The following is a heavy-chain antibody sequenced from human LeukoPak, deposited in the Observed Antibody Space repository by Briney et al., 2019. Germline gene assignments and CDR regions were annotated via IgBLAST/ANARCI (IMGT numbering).Heavy chain of an antibody. J-gene: IGHJ3*02. CDR3: ARGHCSSTSCYTGFVSDAFDI. D-gene: IGHD2-2*02. CDR1: GYTFTSYG. V-gene: IGHV1-18*01. CDR2: ISAYNGNT. Sequence: ASVKVSCKASGYTFTSYGISWVRQAPGQGLEWMGWISAYNGNTNYAQKLQGRVTMTTDTSTSTAYMELRSLRSDDTAVYYCARGHCSSTSCYTGFVSDAFDIWGQGTMVTVSS.